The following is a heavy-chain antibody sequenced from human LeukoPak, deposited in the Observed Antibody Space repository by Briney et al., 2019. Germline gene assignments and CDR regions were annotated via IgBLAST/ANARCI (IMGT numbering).Heavy chain of an antibody. CDR2: ISGSVGST. D-gene: IGHD4-17*01. V-gene: IGHV3-23*01. J-gene: IGHJ4*02. Sequence: PGGSLRLSCAASGFTFSSYAMSWVRQAPGKGLEWVSAISGSVGSTYYADSVKGRFTISRNNSKNTLYLQMNSLRAEDTAVYYCAKDKRRAYGDFDYWGQGTLVTVSS. CDR3: AKDKRRAYGDFDY. CDR1: GFTFSSYA.